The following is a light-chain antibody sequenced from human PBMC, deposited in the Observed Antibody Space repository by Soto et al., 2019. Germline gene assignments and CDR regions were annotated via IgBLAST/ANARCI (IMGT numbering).Light chain of an antibody. V-gene: IGKV3-20*01. J-gene: IGKJ1*01. CDR3: QQYGSSPTWT. CDR1: QSVSISY. CDR2: GAS. Sequence: EIVLTQSPGTLSVSPGERATLSCRASQSVSISYLAWYQQKPGQAPRLLIYGASSRATGIPDGFSGSGSGTDFTLTISRLEPEDFAVYYCQQYGSSPTWTFGQGTKV.